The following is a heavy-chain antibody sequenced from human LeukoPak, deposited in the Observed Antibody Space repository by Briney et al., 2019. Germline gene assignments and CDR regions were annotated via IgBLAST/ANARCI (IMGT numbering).Heavy chain of an antibody. CDR1: GFTFSTYG. D-gene: IGHD6-19*01. V-gene: IGHV3-33*01. CDR3: ARVRTSGWLDAFDI. CDR2: IWYDGSHK. J-gene: IGHJ3*02. Sequence: PGGSLRLSCAAAGFTFSTYGMHWVRHAPGKGLEWVALIWYDGSHKYYADSVKGRFTISRDNSKNTLYLQMNSLRAEDTAVYYCARVRTSGWLDAFDIWGQGTMVTVSS.